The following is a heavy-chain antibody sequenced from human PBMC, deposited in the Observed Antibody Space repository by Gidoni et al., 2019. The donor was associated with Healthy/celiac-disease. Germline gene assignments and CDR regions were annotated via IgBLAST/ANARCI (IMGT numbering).Heavy chain of an antibody. CDR1: GFTYSSCS. CDR2: ISSSSSYI. V-gene: IGHV3-21*01. J-gene: IGHJ4*02. Sequence: EVQLVESGGGLVKPGGSLRLACAASGFTYSSCSMNWVRQAPGKGLEWVSSISSSSSYIYYADSVKGRFTISRDNAKNSLYLQMNSLRAEDTAAYYCARDHRRGPPIAVAGTGYWGQGTLVTVSS. D-gene: IGHD6-19*01. CDR3: ARDHRRGPPIAVAGTGY.